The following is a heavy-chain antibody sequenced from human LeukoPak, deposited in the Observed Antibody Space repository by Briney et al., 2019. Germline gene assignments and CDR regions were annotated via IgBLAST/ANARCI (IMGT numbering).Heavy chain of an antibody. CDR2: ITGSGGST. J-gene: IGHJ4*02. Sequence: GSLRLSCAASGFTFSSYGMSWVRQAPGKGLEWVSAITGSGGSTFYADSVKGRFTISRDNSKNTLYLQMNSLRAEDTAVYYCASALRIYYYFDYWGQGTLVTVSS. V-gene: IGHV3-23*01. CDR3: ASALRIYYYFDY. CDR1: GFTFSSYG. D-gene: IGHD1-26*01.